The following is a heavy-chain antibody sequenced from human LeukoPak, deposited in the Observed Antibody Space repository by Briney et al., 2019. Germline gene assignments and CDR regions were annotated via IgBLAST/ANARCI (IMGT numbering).Heavy chain of an antibody. V-gene: IGHV3-48*01. CDR1: GFTFSSYG. D-gene: IGHD2-21*02. J-gene: IGHJ4*02. Sequence: PGGSLRLSCAASGFTFSSYGMSWVRQAPGKGLEWVSYISSSSSTIYYADSVKGRFTISRDNAKNSLYLQMNSLRAEDTAVYYCARDGTYCGGDCYFGYWGQGTLVTVSS. CDR2: ISSSSSTI. CDR3: ARDGTYCGGDCYFGY.